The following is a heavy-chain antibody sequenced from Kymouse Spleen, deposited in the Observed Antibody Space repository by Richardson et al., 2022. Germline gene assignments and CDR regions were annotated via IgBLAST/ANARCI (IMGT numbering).Heavy chain of an antibody. CDR2: IYSGGST. CDR1: GFTVSSNY. J-gene: IGHJ6*02. D-gene: IGHD3-10*01. CDR3: ARDKVAVTMVRGVYYYYYYGMDV. V-gene: IGHV3-53*01. Sequence: EVQLVESGGGLIQPGGSLRLSCAASGFTVSSNYMSWVRQAPGKGLEWVSVIYSGGSTYYADSVKGRFTISRDNSKNTLYLQMNSLRAEDTAVYYCARDKVAVTMVRGVYYYYYYGMDVWGQGTTVTVSS.